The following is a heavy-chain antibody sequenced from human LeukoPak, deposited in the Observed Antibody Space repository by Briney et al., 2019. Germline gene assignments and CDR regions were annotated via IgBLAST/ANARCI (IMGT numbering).Heavy chain of an antibody. D-gene: IGHD3-3*01. CDR2: IIPIFGTA. CDR1: GGTFSSYA. Sequence: ASVKVSCKASGGTFSSYAISWVRQAPGQGLEWMGGIIPIFGTANYAQKFQGGVTITTDESTSTAYMELSSLRSEDTAVYYCARFRSAYYFDYWGQGTLVTVSS. CDR3: ARFRSAYYFDY. V-gene: IGHV1-69*05. J-gene: IGHJ4*02.